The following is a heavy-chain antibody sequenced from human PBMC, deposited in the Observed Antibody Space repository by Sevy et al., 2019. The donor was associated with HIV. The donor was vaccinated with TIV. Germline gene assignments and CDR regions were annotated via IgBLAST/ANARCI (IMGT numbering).Heavy chain of an antibody. V-gene: IGHV3-30-3*01. CDR3: ARGGTCNYEYGMDV. J-gene: IGHJ6*02. D-gene: IGHD4-4*01. CDR1: GFTFSSYA. CDR2: ISYDGSNK. Sequence: GGSLRLSCAASGFTFSSYAMHWVRQAPGKGLEWVAVISYDGSNKYYADSVKGRFTISRDNSKSTVYLQMNSLRAEDTAVYYCARGGTCNYEYGMDVWGQGTTVTVSS.